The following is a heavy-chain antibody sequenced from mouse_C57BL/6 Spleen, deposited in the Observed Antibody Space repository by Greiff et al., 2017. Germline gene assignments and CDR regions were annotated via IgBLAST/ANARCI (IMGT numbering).Heavy chain of an antibody. V-gene: IGHV1-81*01. Sequence: QVQLQQSGAELARPGASVKLSCKASGYTFTSYGISWVKQRTGQGLEWIGEIYPRSGNTYYNEKFKGKATLTADKSSSTAYMELRSLTSEDAAVYFCAGSYYGNYVPFAYWGQGTLVTVSA. D-gene: IGHD2-10*01. CDR1: GYTFTSYG. CDR3: AGSYYGNYVPFAY. CDR2: IYPRSGNT. J-gene: IGHJ3*01.